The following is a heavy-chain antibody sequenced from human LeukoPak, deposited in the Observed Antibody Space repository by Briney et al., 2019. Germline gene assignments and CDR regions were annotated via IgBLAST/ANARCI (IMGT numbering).Heavy chain of an antibody. CDR1: GYTFTSYD. V-gene: IGHV1-8*01. CDR3: ARADTVQSIAVAGTDYYYYYGMDV. CDR2: MNPNSGNT. D-gene: IGHD6-19*01. Sequence: ASVKVSCKASGYTFTSYDINWVRQATGQGLEWMGWMNPNSGNTGYAQKFQGRVTMTRNTSISTAYMELSSLRSEDTAVYYCARADTVQSIAVAGTDYYYYYGMDVWGQGTTVTVSS. J-gene: IGHJ6*02.